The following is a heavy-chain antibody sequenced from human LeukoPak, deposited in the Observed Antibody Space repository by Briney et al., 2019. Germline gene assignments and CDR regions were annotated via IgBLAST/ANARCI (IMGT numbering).Heavy chain of an antibody. CDR3: ARPRQLVLDAFDI. J-gene: IGHJ3*02. Sequence: SETLSLTCTASGGSISSSSYYWGWIRQPPGKGLEWIGSIYYSGSTYYNPSLKSRVTISVDTSKNQFSLKLSSVTAADTAVYYCARPRQLVLDAFDIWGQGTMVTVSS. V-gene: IGHV4-39*01. D-gene: IGHD6-6*01. CDR1: GGSISSSSYY. CDR2: IYYSGST.